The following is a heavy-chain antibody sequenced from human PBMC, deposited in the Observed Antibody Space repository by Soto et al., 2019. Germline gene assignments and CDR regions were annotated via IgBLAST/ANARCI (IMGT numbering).Heavy chain of an antibody. CDR3: ARGTVTSGRWFGP. CDR1: ASTFTGYT. D-gene: IGHD4-17*01. Sequence: QVHLVQSGTEVKEPGASVKVSCKASASTFTGYTINWVRQAPGQGLEWMGWISTFNGNTKYAGNSEGKVTMTTNTTTTTAYMELTSLTFDDTAVYFCARGTVTSGRWFGPWGQGTLVSVSS. V-gene: IGHV1-18*04. CDR2: ISTFNGNT. J-gene: IGHJ5*02.